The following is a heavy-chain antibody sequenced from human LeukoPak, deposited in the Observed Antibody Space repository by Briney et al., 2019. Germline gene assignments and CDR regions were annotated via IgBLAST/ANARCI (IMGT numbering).Heavy chain of an antibody. CDR2: IYYSGST. V-gene: IGHV4-59*01. Sequence: SETLSLTCTVSGGSISSYYWSWIRQPPGKGLEWIGYIYYSGSTNYNPSLKSRVTISVDTSKNQFSLKLSSVTAADTAVYYCARASGYYDFWSGYPRWFDPWGQGTLVTVSS. D-gene: IGHD3-3*01. CDR1: GGSISSYY. J-gene: IGHJ5*02. CDR3: ARASGYYDFWSGYPRWFDP.